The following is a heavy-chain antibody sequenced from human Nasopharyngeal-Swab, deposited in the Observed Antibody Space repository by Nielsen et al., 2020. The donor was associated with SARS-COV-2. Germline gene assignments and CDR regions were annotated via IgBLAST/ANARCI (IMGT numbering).Heavy chain of an antibody. J-gene: IGHJ6*03. Sequence: GGSLRLSCSASGFTFSSYAMHWVRQAPGKGLEYVSAISSNGGSTYYADYVKGRFTISRDNSKNTLYLQMNSLRAEDTAVYYCAKGGGYYYYYMDVWGKGTTVTVSS. D-gene: IGHD3-16*01. V-gene: IGHV3-64*04. CDR3: AKGGGYYYYYMDV. CDR2: ISSNGGST. CDR1: GFTFSSYA.